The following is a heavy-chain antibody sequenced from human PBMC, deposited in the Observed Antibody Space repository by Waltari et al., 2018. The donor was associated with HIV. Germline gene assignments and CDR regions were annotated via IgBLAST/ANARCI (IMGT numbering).Heavy chain of an antibody. CDR3: AREGDCFSNRCSGGLMSY. Sequence: QVQLVEWGGGVVQPGGSLKLSWAASGFTFSNYALHWVRQAPGKVLDGVALISCDGDNKKYADSGRGRFTVARDNSNTTLYLQMNSLRPGDTALYYCAREGDCFSNRCSGGLMSYWGQGTLVSVSS. CDR1: GFTFSNYA. CDR2: ISCDGDNK. D-gene: IGHD2-2*01. J-gene: IGHJ4*02. V-gene: IGHV3-30-3*01.